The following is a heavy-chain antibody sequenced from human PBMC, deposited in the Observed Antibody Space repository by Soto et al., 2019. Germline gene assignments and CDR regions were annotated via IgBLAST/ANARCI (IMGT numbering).Heavy chain of an antibody. D-gene: IGHD3-9*01. J-gene: IGHJ4*02. Sequence: GASVKVSCKASGYTFTNYDINWVRHATGQGLEWMGWMNPNGGNTGYAQKFQGRVTMTRDTSINTAYMELSSLRSEDTAVYYCVRLPDNVDVLTGRIGYNDYWGQGTLVTVSS. CDR3: VRLPDNVDVLTGRIGYNDY. CDR2: MNPNGGNT. V-gene: IGHV1-8*01. CDR1: GYTFTNYD.